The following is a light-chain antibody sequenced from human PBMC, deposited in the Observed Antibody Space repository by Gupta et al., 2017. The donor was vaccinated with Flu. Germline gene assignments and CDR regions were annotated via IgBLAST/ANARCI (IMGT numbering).Light chain of an antibody. CDR1: QSISNY. V-gene: IGKV1-39*01. J-gene: IGKJ2*01. Sequence: SLSASVGDRVTITCRASQSISNYLNWYQQKPGKAPKLLIYAASSLQSGVPSRFSGSGSGTDFTLTISSLQPEDFATYYCQQSYITPPYTFGQGTKLEIK. CDR3: QQSYITPPYT. CDR2: AAS.